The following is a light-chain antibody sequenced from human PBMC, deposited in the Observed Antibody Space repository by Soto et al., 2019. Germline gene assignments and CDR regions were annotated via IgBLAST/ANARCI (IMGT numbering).Light chain of an antibody. V-gene: IGKV3-15*01. CDR3: QQYNNWPSWT. J-gene: IGKJ1*01. CDR1: QSVSRK. CDR2: GAS. Sequence: EIVMTQSPSTLSVSPGERATLSCRASQSVSRKLAWYQQKPGQAPRLLIYGASTRATGIPARFSGSGSGTEFTLTISSLQYEDFAVHYCQQYNNWPSWTFGQGTKVDIK.